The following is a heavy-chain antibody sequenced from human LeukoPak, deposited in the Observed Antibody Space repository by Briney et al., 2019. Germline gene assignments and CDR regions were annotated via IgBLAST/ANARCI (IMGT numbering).Heavy chain of an antibody. CDR2: ISYDGSNK. Sequence: GAPRPLCSASGFTFRSYCKHRVRQAPGKGVVGGAVISYDGSNKYYADSVKGRFTISRDNSKNTLYLQMNSLRAEDTAVYYCAKDLERHIVVVTASAVDYWGQGTLVTVSS. V-gene: IGHV3-30*18. CDR3: AKDLERHIVVVTASAVDY. D-gene: IGHD2-21*02. CDR1: GFTFRSYC. J-gene: IGHJ4*02.